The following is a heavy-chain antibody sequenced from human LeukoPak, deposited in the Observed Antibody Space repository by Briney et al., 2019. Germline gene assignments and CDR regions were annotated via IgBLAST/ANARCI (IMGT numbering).Heavy chain of an antibody. J-gene: IGHJ1*01. CDR2: IHYSGST. D-gene: IGHD2-2*01. V-gene: IGHV4-39*01. Sequence: PSETLSLTCTVSGGSISSRSYYWGWIRQPPGKGLEWIGSIHYSGSTYYNPPLKSRVTISVDTSKNQFSLKLSSVSAADTAVYYCARQQVVDSSSRSQDWGQGTLVTVSS. CDR3: ARQQVVDSSSRSQD. CDR1: GGSISSRSYY.